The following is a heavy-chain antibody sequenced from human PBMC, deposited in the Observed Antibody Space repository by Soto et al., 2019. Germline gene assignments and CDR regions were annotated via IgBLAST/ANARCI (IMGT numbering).Heavy chain of an antibody. J-gene: IGHJ4*02. V-gene: IGHV3-7*01. CDR1: GFTFSSYW. Sequence: PGGSLRLSCAASGFTFSSYWMSWVRQAPGKGLEWVANIKQDGSEKYYVDSVKGRFTISRDNAKNSLYLQMNSLRAEDTAVYYCASDPTSSSGWFVLGYWGQGTLVTVSS. CDR3: ASDPTSSSGWFVLGY. D-gene: IGHD6-19*01. CDR2: IKQDGSEK.